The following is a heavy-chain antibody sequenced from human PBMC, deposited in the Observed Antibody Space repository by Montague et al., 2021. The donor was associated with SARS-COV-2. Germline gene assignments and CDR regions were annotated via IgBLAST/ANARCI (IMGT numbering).Heavy chain of an antibody. J-gene: IGHJ3*02. V-gene: IGHV3-23*03. CDR2: INSDGSHT. CDR3: AKGSPAGGRHPFDM. Sequence: SLRLSCATSGFTFRNFAMNWVRQAPGKGLEWVSLINSDGSHTFYADSVKGRFTILRDDFKNTVSLQMDSLRVEDTAAYYCAKGSPAGGRHPFDMWGQGTMVTVSS. CDR1: GFTFRNFA. D-gene: IGHD1-26*01.